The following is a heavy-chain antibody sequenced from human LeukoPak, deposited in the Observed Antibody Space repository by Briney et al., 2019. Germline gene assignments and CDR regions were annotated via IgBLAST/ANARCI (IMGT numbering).Heavy chain of an antibody. D-gene: IGHD3-22*01. V-gene: IGHV3-48*01. CDR3: AKEGKGYYYDSSGLDAFDI. J-gene: IGHJ3*02. Sequence: GGSLRLSCAASGFTFSSYSMNWVRQAPGKGLEWVSYISSSSSTIYYADSVKGRFTISRDNSKNTLYLQMNSLRAEDTAVYYCAKEGKGYYYDSSGLDAFDIWGQGTMVTVSS. CDR1: GFTFSSYS. CDR2: ISSSSSTI.